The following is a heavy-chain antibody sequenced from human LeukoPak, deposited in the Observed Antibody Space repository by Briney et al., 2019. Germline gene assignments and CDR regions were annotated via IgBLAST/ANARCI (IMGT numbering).Heavy chain of an antibody. CDR1: GYSFTSYW. Sequence: GESLKISCKSSGYSFTSYWIGWVRQMPGKGLEWMGIIYPGDSDTRYSPSFQGQVTISADNSIITAYLQWSSLKASDTAMYYCARHLGPSFYNPFDYWGQGTLVTVSS. CDR3: ARHLGPSFYNPFDY. CDR2: IYPGDSDT. J-gene: IGHJ4*02. D-gene: IGHD1-1*01. V-gene: IGHV5-51*01.